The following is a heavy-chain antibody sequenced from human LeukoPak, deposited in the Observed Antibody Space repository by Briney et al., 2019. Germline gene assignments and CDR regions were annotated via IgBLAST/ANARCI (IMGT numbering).Heavy chain of an antibody. V-gene: IGHV3-21*01. Sequence: GGSLRLSCAASGFTFSGYSMSWVRQAPGKGLEWVSIISSSSSHIFDADSVKGRFAISRDNAKNSLYLQMNSLRPEDTAVYYCTRDPRRLDYWGQGTLVTVSS. J-gene: IGHJ4*02. CDR2: ISSSSSHI. CDR1: GFTFSGYS. CDR3: TRDPRRLDY.